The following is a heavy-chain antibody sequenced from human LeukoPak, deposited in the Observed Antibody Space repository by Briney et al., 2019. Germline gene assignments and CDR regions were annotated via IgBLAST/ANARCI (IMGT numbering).Heavy chain of an antibody. J-gene: IGHJ4*02. CDR3: ATYRQVLLPFES. V-gene: IGHV3-23*01. D-gene: IGHD2-8*02. CDR2: IFPSGGEI. Sequence: GGSLRLSCAASGFTFSTFAMIWVRQPPGKGLEWVSSIFPSGGEIHYADSVRGRFTISRDNSKSTPSLQMNSLRAEDTAIYYCATYRQVLLPFESWGQGTLVTVSS. CDR1: GFTFSTFA.